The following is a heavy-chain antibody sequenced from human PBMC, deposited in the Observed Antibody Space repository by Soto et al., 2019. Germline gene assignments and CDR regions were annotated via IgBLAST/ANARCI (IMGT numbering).Heavy chain of an antibody. V-gene: IGHV4-31*03. CDR3: ARVDWNGVYYGMDV. CDR2: IHYSGST. Sequence: PSETLSLTCTVSGGSISSGGYYWSWIRQHPGKGLEWIGYIHYSGSTYYNPSLKSRVTISVDTSKNQFSLKLSSVTAADTAVYYCARVDWNGVYYGMDVWGQGTTVTVSS. D-gene: IGHD1-1*01. CDR1: GGSISSGGYY. J-gene: IGHJ6*02.